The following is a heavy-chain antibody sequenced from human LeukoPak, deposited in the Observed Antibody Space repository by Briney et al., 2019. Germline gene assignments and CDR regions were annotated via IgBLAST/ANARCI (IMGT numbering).Heavy chain of an antibody. V-gene: IGHV3-53*01. CDR3: ARGSKSPGSYYFDY. CDR1: GFTVSSNY. CDR2: IYSGGST. J-gene: IGHJ4*02. D-gene: IGHD4-11*01. Sequence: GSLRLSCAASGFTVSSNYMSWVRQAPGKGLEWVSVIYSGGSTYYADSVKGRFTISRDNSKNTLYLQMNSLRAEDTAVYYCARGSKSPGSYYFDYWGQGTLVTVSS.